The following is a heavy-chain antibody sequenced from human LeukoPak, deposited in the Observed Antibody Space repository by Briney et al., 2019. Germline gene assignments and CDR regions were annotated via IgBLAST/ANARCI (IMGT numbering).Heavy chain of an antibody. Sequence: PSGTLSLTCAVSGGSISSSNWWSWVRQPPGKGLEWMGEIYHSGSTNYNPSLKSRVTISVDKSKNQFSLKLSSVTAADTAVYYCARSSLAAAGTLYYYYGMDVWGQGTTVTVSS. CDR2: IYHSGST. J-gene: IGHJ6*02. CDR1: GGSISSSNW. CDR3: ARSSLAAAGTLYYYYGMDV. V-gene: IGHV4-4*02. D-gene: IGHD6-13*01.